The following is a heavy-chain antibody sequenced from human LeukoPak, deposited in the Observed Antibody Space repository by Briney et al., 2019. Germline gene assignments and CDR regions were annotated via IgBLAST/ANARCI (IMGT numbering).Heavy chain of an antibody. J-gene: IGHJ4*02. CDR2: ISSSSSYI. V-gene: IGHV3-21*01. CDR1: GFTFSSYS. Sequence: GGSLRLSCTASGFTFSSYSMNWVRQAPGKGLEWVSSISSSSSYIYYADSVKGRFTISRDNAKNSLYLQMNSLRAEDTAVYYCARDRPGSFDYWGQGTLVTVSS. D-gene: IGHD5-12*01. CDR3: ARDRPGSFDY.